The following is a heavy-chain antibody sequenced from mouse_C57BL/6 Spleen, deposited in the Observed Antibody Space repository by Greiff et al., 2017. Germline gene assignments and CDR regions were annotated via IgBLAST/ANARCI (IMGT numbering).Heavy chain of an antibody. D-gene: IGHD2-3*01. CDR3: ASGDGYSDY. CDR1: GYTFTDYY. Sequence: VQLQQSGPVLVKPGASVKMSCKASGYTFTDYYMNWVKQSHGKSLEWIGVINPYNGGTSYNQKFKGKATLTVDKSSSTAYMELNSLTSEDSAVYYCASGDGYSDYWGQGTTLTVSS. CDR2: INPYNGGT. J-gene: IGHJ2*01. V-gene: IGHV1-19*01.